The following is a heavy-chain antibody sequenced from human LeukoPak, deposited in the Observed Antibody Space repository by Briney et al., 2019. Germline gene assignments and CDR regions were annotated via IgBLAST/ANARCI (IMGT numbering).Heavy chain of an antibody. CDR2: IYTSGST. Sequence: SSETLSLTCTVSGGSISSGSYYWCWIRQPAGKGLEWIGRIYTSGSTNYNPSLKSRVTISVDTSKNQFSLKLSSVTAADTAAYYCATELVVPAAGRGPYFDYWGQGTLVTVSS. J-gene: IGHJ4*02. CDR1: GGSISSGSYY. D-gene: IGHD2-2*01. V-gene: IGHV4-61*02. CDR3: ATELVVPAAGRGPYFDY.